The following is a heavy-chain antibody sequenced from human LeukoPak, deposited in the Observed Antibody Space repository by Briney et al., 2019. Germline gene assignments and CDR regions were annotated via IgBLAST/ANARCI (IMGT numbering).Heavy chain of an antibody. V-gene: IGHV1-2*02. CDR1: GYTFTGYY. Sequence: ASVNVSRKASGYTFTGYYIHWVRQAAGQGLEWMGWINPNSGGTNYAQKFQGRVTMNRDTSISTAYMEPSRLRPDDTAVYYCARYSTVTVYYFDYWGQGTLVTVSS. J-gene: IGHJ4*02. CDR3: ARYSTVTVYYFDY. CDR2: INPNSGGT. D-gene: IGHD4-17*01.